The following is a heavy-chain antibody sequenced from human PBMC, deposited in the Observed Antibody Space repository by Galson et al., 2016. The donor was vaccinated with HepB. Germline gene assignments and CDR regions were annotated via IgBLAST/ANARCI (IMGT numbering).Heavy chain of an antibody. V-gene: IGHV1-18*01. J-gene: IGHJ5*02. CDR3: ARESDEPGRPWGFHP. D-gene: IGHD1-1*01. CDR1: AYTFTGYG. Sequence: SVKVSCKASAYTFTGYGISWVRQAPGQGLEWMGWISAYDGDTKYAQKFQGRVTMTTDTSTSTAYMELRSLGSDDTAVYYCARESDEPGRPWGFHPWGQGTLVTVSS. CDR2: ISAYDGDT.